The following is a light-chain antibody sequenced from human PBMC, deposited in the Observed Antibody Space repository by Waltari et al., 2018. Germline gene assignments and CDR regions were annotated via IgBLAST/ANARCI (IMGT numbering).Light chain of an antibody. Sequence: QSALTQPASVSGSPGQSITISCTGTSNDVGFYNLVSWYQQHPDKAPKLMVYEVIERPSWVSNRFSGSKSGHTASLTISGRQAEDEADYYCCSYAGRNIWVFGGGTKLTVL. CDR2: EVI. J-gene: IGLJ3*02. V-gene: IGLV2-23*02. CDR3: CSYAGRNIWV. CDR1: SNDVGFYNL.